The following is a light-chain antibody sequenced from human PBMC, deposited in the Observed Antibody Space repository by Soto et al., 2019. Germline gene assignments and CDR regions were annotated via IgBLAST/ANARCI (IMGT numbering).Light chain of an antibody. V-gene: IGKV1-39*01. CDR2: AAS. CDR1: QSISSY. J-gene: IGKJ4*01. Sequence: DIQMTQSPSSLSASVGDRVTITCRASQSISSYLNWYQQKPEKAPKLLIYAASSLQSGVPSRFMARESGTDFTLTISSLQPEDFAIYYCQQTYSAPLTFGGGTKVEI. CDR3: QQTYSAPLT.